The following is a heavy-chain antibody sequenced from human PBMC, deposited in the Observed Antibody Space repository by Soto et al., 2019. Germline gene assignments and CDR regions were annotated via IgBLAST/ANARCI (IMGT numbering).Heavy chain of an antibody. J-gene: IGHJ4*02. CDR2: INHSGST. CDR1: GGSFSGYY. CDR3: ARGRKWELPRAFDY. Sequence: PSETLSLTCAVYGGSFSGYYWSWIRQPPGKGLEWIGEINHSGSTNYNPSLKSRVTISVDTSKNQFSLKLSSVTAADTAVYYCARGRKWELPRAFDYWGQGTLVTVSS. V-gene: IGHV4-34*01. D-gene: IGHD1-26*01.